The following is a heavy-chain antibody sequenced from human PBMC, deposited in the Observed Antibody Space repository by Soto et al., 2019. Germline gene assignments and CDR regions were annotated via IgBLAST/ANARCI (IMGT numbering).Heavy chain of an antibody. CDR3: ARSVAVPGAHIDY. CDR2: VYYTGST. D-gene: IGHD6-19*01. V-gene: IGHV4-59*01. J-gene: IGHJ4*02. Sequence: SETLSLTCSVSGGSISGSYWSWSRQSPGKGLEWLGYVYYTGSTNYSPSLRSRVSISVDTSKNEFSLRLSSVTAADTAVYFCARSVAVPGAHIDYWGQGTQVTVSS. CDR1: GGSISGSY.